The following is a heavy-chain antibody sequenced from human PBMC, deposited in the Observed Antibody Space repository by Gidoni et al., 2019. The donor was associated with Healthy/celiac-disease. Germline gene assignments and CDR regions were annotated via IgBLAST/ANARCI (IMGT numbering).Heavy chain of an antibody. J-gene: IGHJ2*01. Sequence: QVQLVQSGAEVKQPGSSVKVSCKASGRTFRSYAISWVRQAPGQGLEWMGGNIPIFGTANYAQKFQGRVTITADESTSTAYMELSSLRSEDTAVYYCAIHGGILSSDWYFDLWGRGTLVTVSS. CDR3: AIHGGILSSDWYFDL. V-gene: IGHV1-69*01. CDR2: NIPIFGTA. CDR1: GRTFRSYA. D-gene: IGHD2-8*02.